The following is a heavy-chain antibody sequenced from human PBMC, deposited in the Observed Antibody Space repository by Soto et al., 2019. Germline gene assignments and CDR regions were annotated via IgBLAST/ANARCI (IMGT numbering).Heavy chain of an antibody. J-gene: IGHJ4*02. D-gene: IGHD3-3*01. CDR2: INPNSGDT. CDR1: GYTFTGYY. Sequence: ASVKVSGKVSGYTFTGYYMHWVRQAPGQGLEWMGWINPNSGDTNSAQKFQGRVTMTRDTSIATAYMELSRLRSDDTAVYYCASGATIFGVVTFDYWGQGTLVTVSS. V-gene: IGHV1-2*02. CDR3: ASGATIFGVVTFDY.